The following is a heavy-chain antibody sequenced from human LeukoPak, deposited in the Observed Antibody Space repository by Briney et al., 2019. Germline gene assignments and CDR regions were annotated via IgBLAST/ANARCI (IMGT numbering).Heavy chain of an antibody. V-gene: IGHV4-61*02. J-gene: IGHJ5*02. CDR2: IYTSGST. CDR1: GGSISSGSYY. D-gene: IGHD2-2*01. CDR3: ARDGLGYCSSTSCSRNNWFDP. Sequence: PSQTLSLTCTVSGGSISSGSYYWSWIRQPAGKGLEWIGRIYTSGSTNYNPSLKSRVTISVDTSKNQFSLKLSSVTAADTAVYYCARDGLGYCSSTSCSRNNWFDPWGQGTLVTVSS.